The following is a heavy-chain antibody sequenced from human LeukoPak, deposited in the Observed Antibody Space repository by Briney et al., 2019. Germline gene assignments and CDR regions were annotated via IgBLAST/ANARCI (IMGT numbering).Heavy chain of an antibody. CDR3: AKLALWFGETLQYFQH. V-gene: IGHV3-23*01. J-gene: IGHJ1*01. D-gene: IGHD3-10*01. CDR1: GFTFSSYA. CDR2: ISGSGGST. Sequence: GGSLRLSCAASGFTFSSYAMSWVRQAPGKGLEWVSAISGSGGSTYYADSVKGRFTISRDNSKNTLYLQMNSLRAEDTAVYYCAKLALWFGETLQYFQHWGQGTLVTVSS.